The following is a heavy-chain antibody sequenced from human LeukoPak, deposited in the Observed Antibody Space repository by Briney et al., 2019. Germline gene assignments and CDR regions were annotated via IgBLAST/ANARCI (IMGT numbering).Heavy chain of an antibody. CDR2: IYYSGST. V-gene: IGHV4-39*01. CDR3: ASGPIWAFDI. Sequence: SETLSLTCTVSGGSISSSSYYWGWIRQPPGTGLEWIGSIYYSGSTYYNPSLKSRVTISVDTSKNQCSLKLSSVTAADTAVYYCASGPIWAFDIWGQGTMVTVSS. D-gene: IGHD3-9*01. J-gene: IGHJ3*02. CDR1: GGSISSSSYY.